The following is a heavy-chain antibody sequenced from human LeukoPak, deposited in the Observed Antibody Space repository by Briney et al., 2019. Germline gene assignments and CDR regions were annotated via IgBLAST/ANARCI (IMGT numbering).Heavy chain of an antibody. Sequence: GASVKVSCKASGYTFTSYYMHWVRQAPGQGLEWMGIINPSGGSTSYAQKFQGRVTMTRDTSTSTAYMELSSLRSEDTAVYYCARGWYYYGSGSYYRVGYYYGMDVWGQGTTVTVSS. V-gene: IGHV1-46*01. CDR1: GYTFTSYY. CDR3: ARGWYYYGSGSYYRVGYYYGMDV. CDR2: INPSGGST. J-gene: IGHJ6*02. D-gene: IGHD3-10*01.